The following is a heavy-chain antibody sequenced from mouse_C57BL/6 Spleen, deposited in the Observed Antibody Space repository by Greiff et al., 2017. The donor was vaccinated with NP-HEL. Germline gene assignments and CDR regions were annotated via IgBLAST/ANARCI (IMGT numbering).Heavy chain of an antibody. D-gene: IGHD4-1*01. CDR1: GYTFTSYT. CDR3: AREGTGTAAY. J-gene: IGHJ3*01. CDR2: INPSSGYT. V-gene: IGHV1-4*01. Sequence: ESGAELARPGASVKMSCKASGYTFTSYTMHWVKQRPGQGLEWIGYINPSSGYTKYNQKFKDKATLTADKSSSTAYMQLSSLTSEDSAVYYCAREGTGTAAYWGQGTLVTVSA.